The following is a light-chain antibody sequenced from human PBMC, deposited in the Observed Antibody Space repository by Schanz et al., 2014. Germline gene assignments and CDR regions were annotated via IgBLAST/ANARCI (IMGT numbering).Light chain of an antibody. V-gene: IGLV1-51*02. CDR3: GAWDSSLSAGV. Sequence: QSVLTQPPSVSAAPGQKVTISCSGSSSNIGNNYVYWYQQLPGTAPKLLIYGNSNRPSGVPDRFSGSKSGTSATLAITGLQTGDEADYYCGAWDSSLSAGVFGGGTKLTVL. CDR2: GNS. J-gene: IGLJ3*02. CDR1: SSNIGNNY.